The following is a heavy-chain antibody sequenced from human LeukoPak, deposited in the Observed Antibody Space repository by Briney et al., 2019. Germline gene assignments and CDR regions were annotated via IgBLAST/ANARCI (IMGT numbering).Heavy chain of an antibody. CDR2: FYYYSGST. CDR3: AKYSQAYHGGDSYYPLFAL. D-gene: IGHD2-21*02. J-gene: IGHJ4*02. V-gene: IGHV4-59*02. Sequence: SETLSLTCSVSGDSVSEYYWTWIPHRPGKGLEWIGYFYYYSGSTHYNPSFKSRATVSLDTSRDQFSLSLSSETAADTAVYYCAKYSQAYHGGDSYYPLFALWGQGSLVTVSS. CDR1: GDSVSEYY.